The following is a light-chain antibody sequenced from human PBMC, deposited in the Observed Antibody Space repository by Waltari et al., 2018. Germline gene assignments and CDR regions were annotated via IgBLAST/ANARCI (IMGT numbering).Light chain of an antibody. J-gene: IGKJ4*01. CDR3: QQRRSWPLT. V-gene: IGKV3-11*01. CDR2: DVF. CDR1: QSVYSY. Sequence: EIVLTQSPATLSLSPGDRATLSCRASQSVYSYLGWYQQKPGQYPRPLIYDVFNSATGIPARFSCSGSGTDFTLTISSLEPEDFAVYYCQQRRSWPLTFGGGTKVEIK.